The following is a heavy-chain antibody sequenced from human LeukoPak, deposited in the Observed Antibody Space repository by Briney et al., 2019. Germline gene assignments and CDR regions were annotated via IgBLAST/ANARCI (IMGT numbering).Heavy chain of an antibody. V-gene: IGHV3-30-3*01. Sequence: GGSLRLSCAASGFTFSSYAMHLVRQAPGKGLEWVAVISYDGSNKYYADSVKGRFTISRDNSKNTLYLQMNSLRAEDTAVYYCARDHGSGSYYNYFDYWGQGTLVTVSS. CDR3: ARDHGSGSYYNYFDY. D-gene: IGHD3-10*01. CDR1: GFTFSSYA. CDR2: ISYDGSNK. J-gene: IGHJ4*02.